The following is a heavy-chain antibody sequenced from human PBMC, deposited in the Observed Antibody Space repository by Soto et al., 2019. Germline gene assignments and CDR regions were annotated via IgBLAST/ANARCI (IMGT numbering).Heavy chain of an antibody. Sequence: EVQLVESGGGLVQPGGSLRLSCAASGFTFSSYSMNWVRQVPGKGLEWVSYISSSGYTIYYADSVKGLFTISRDNAKNSLYLQMNSLRAGDTAVYYCGRDPPDIWGQGTMVTVSS. CDR1: GFTFSSYS. CDR2: ISSSGYTI. V-gene: IGHV3-48*01. J-gene: IGHJ3*02. CDR3: GRDPPDI.